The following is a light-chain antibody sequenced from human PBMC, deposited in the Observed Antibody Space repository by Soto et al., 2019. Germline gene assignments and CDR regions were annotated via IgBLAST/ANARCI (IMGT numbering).Light chain of an antibody. CDR2: GAS. CDR1: QSVTSNY. V-gene: IGKV3-20*01. Sequence: EIVLTQSPGTLSLSPGERATLSCRASQSVTSNYLAWYQQKPGQAPRLLVYGASSRATGISDRFSGSGSGTDFTLTISRLEPEDFAVYYCQQYGNSPITFGQGTRLEI. CDR3: QQYGNSPIT. J-gene: IGKJ5*01.